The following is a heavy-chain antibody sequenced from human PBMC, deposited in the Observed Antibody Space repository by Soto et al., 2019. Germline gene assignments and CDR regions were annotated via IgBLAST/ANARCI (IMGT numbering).Heavy chain of an antibody. D-gene: IGHD6-13*01. CDR1: GFTFSSYA. J-gene: IGHJ4*02. V-gene: IGHV3-30-3*01. CDR2: ISYDASNK. CDR3: ARGNSSSSAAFDY. Sequence: GGSLRLSCAASGFTFSSYAMHWVRQAPGKGLEWVAVISYDASNKYYADSVKGRFTISRDNSKNTLYLQMNSLRAEDTAVYYCARGNSSSSAAFDYWGQGTLVTVSS.